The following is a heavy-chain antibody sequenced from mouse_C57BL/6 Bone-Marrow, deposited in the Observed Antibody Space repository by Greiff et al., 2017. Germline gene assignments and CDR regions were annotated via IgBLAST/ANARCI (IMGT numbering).Heavy chain of an antibody. D-gene: IGHD2-4*01. CDR2: MHPNGGSP. CDR3: ARSYDDDDYTMDY. CDR1: GYTFTNYW. Sequence: VQLQQPGAELVKPGASVKLSCKASGYTFTNYWMPWVKQRPGQGLEWIGMMHPNGGSPDYNEKFKSEATLSVDNSSRTVYMELSSLTSEDTAVYYCARSYDDDDYTMDYWGQGTSVTVSS. V-gene: IGHV1-64*01. J-gene: IGHJ4*01.